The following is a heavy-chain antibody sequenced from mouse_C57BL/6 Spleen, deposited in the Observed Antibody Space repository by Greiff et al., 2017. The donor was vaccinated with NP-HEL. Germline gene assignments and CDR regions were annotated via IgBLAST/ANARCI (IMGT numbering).Heavy chain of an antibody. CDR1: GFNIKDYY. CDR2: IDPEDGET. J-gene: IGHJ4*01. D-gene: IGHD1-1*01. CDR3: ARVAGPYAMDY. V-gene: IGHV14-2*01. Sequence: VQLQQSGAELVKPGASVKLSCTASGFNIKDYYMHWVKQRTEQGLEWIGRIDPEDGETQYAPKFQGKATITADTSSNTAYLQLSSLTSEDTAVYYCARVAGPYAMDYWGQGTSVTVSS.